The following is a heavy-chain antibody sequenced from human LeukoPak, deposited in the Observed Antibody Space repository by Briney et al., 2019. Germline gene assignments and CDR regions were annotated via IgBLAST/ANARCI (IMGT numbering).Heavy chain of an antibody. V-gene: IGHV3-23*01. D-gene: IGHD3-16*01. CDR3: ANRASLIGPEVY. CDR1: GLTFSSSA. Sequence: GGSLRLSCAASGLTFSSSAMSWVRQAPGKGLQWVSAISGSGDSTHYADSVRGRFTISRDNSENTLYLQMDSLRAEDTAIYYCANRASLIGPEVYWGQGTLVTVSS. J-gene: IGHJ4*02. CDR2: ISGSGDST.